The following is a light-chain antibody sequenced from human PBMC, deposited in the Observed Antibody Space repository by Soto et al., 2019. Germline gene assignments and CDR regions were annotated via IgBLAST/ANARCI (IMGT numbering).Light chain of an antibody. V-gene: IGKV3-20*01. CDR2: DAS. J-gene: IGKJ1*01. CDR3: QQYGSSPT. Sequence: EIALTQSPATLSVSPGERVTLSCRASQSINSCLAWYQQRRGQAPRLLIHDASSRATGIPDRFSGSGSGTDFTLTISRLEPEDFVVYYCQQYGSSPTFGQGTKVDI. CDR1: QSINSC.